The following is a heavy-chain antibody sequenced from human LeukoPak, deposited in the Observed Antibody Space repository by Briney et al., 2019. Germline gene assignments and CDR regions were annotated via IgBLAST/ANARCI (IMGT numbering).Heavy chain of an antibody. CDR3: ARSVAVAVADAFDI. Sequence: GGSLRLSCAASGFTVSSDYMSWVRQAPGKGLEWVSVIYSGGSTYYSDSVKGRFTISRDNSKDTLYLQMNSLRAEDTAVYYCARSVAVAVADAFDIWGQGTMVTVSS. CDR2: IYSGGST. D-gene: IGHD6-19*01. J-gene: IGHJ3*02. CDR1: GFTVSSDY. V-gene: IGHV3-66*01.